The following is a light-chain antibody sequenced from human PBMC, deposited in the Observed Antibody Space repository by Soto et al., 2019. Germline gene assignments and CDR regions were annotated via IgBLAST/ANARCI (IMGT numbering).Light chain of an antibody. CDR2: AAS. J-gene: IGKJ2*01. V-gene: IGKV1-39*01. CDR1: QSISTS. CDR3: QQSYSDLYS. Sequence: DIQMTQSPSSLSASVGDRVTITCRASQSISTSLNWYQQKPGKAPSLLIYAASILQSGVPSRFSGSGSGTGFTLTISSLHPEDFASYYCQQSYSDLYSFGQGTKLEIK.